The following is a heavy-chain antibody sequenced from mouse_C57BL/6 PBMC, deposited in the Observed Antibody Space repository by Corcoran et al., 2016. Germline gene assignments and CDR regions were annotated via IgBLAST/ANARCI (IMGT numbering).Heavy chain of an antibody. J-gene: IGHJ1*03. CDR2: INPNNGGT. Sequence: EVQLQQSGPELVKPGASVKIPCKASGYTFTDYNMDWVKQSHGKSLEWIGDINPNNGGTIYNQKFKGKATLTVDKSSSTAYMELRSLTSEDTAVYYCARLVTTLVATNFDVWGTGTTVTVSS. V-gene: IGHV1-18*01. CDR1: GYTFTDYN. CDR3: ARLVTTLVATNFDV. D-gene: IGHD1-1*01.